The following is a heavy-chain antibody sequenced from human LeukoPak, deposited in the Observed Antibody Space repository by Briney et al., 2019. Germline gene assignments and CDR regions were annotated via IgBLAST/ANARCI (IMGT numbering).Heavy chain of an antibody. V-gene: IGHV3-21*01. CDR2: ISKSSTYI. Sequence: GGSLRLSCAASGFTFRDYTMNWVRQAPGKGLEWVSAISKSSTYIKYADSVRGRFTVSRDNAKNSLFLQMNSLRVEDTAVYYCAREVVIVVEPAANTIDYWGQGTRVTVSS. CDR1: GFTFRDYT. CDR3: AREVVIVVEPAANTIDY. J-gene: IGHJ4*02. D-gene: IGHD2-2*01.